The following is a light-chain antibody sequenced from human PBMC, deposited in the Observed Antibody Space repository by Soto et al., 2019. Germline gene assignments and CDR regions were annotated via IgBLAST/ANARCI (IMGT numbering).Light chain of an antibody. CDR2: RNN. V-gene: IGLV1-47*01. CDR1: SSNIGSNY. Sequence: QSVLTQPPSASGTPGQRVTISCSRSSSNIGSNYVFWYQHLPGTAPKLLIYRNNQRPSGVPDRFSGSKSGTSASLAISGLRSEVETDYYCAAWDDSLSGVVFGGGTKLTVL. J-gene: IGLJ2*01. CDR3: AAWDDSLSGVV.